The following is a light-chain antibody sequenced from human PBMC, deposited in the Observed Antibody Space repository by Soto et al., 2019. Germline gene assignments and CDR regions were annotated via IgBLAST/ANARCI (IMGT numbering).Light chain of an antibody. CDR2: LRS. CDR1: QSLLHSNGYNY. Sequence: DIVMTQSPLSLPVTPGEPASISCRSSQSLLHSNGYNYLDWYLQKPGQSPQLLIYLRSNRASGVPDRFSGSGSGTDFTLKISRVEAEDVGVYYCMQALQTPPFTFGPGTKVDIK. V-gene: IGKV2-28*01. CDR3: MQALQTPPFT. J-gene: IGKJ3*01.